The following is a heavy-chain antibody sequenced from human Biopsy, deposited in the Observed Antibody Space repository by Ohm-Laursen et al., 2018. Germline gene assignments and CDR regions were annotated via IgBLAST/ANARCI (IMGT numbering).Heavy chain of an antibody. CDR3: ARDSSRRAREGGMDV. D-gene: IGHD6-6*01. CDR1: GFSVSSYD. J-gene: IGHJ6*02. V-gene: IGHV3-21*01. Sequence: SLRLSCAASGFSVSSYDVNWVRQAPGKGLEWISYISETSSHIYDADSVRGRFTVARDIAKNSLYLQLSSLRVEDTAVYYCARDSSRRAREGGMDVWGQGTTVTVSS. CDR2: ISETSSHI.